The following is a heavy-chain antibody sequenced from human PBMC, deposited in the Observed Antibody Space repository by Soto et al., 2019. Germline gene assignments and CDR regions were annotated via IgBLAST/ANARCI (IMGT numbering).Heavy chain of an antibody. CDR1: GGSISSGDYY. Sequence: PSETLSLTCSVSGGSISSGDYYWSWIRQPPGKGLEWIAYIYYSGNTYYNPSLKSRGTISADTSKNQFSLNLNSVTAADTAVYYCARLLLRPWCFDLWARGTLVTVS. J-gene: IGHJ2*01. V-gene: IGHV4-30-4*01. CDR3: ARLLLRPWCFDL. CDR2: IYYSGNT.